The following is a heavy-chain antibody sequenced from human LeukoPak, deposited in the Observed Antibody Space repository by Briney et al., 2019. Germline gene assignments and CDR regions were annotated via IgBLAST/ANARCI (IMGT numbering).Heavy chain of an antibody. D-gene: IGHD3-9*01. CDR1: GFTFGDYA. Sequence: GRSLRLSCTASGFTFGDYAMTWVRQAPGKGLEWVSVIYSGGSTYYADSVKGRFTISRDNSKNTLYLQMNSLRAEDTAVYYCARGWRYFDLLLGGSYFDYWGQGTLVTVSS. CDR3: ARGWRYFDLLLGGSYFDY. V-gene: IGHV3-66*01. J-gene: IGHJ4*02. CDR2: IYSGGST.